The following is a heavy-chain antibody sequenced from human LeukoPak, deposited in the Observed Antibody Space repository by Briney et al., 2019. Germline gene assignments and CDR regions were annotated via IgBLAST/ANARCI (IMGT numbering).Heavy chain of an antibody. V-gene: IGHV1-69*06. Sequence: ASVKVSCKASGGTFSSYAISWVRQAPGQGLEWMGGIIPIFGTANYAQKFQGRVTITADKSTSTAYMELSSLRSEDTAVYYCARHSGYYEILAGFDYWGQGTLVTVSS. D-gene: IGHD3-9*01. J-gene: IGHJ4*02. CDR2: IIPIFGTA. CDR3: ARHSGYYEILAGFDY. CDR1: GGTFSSYA.